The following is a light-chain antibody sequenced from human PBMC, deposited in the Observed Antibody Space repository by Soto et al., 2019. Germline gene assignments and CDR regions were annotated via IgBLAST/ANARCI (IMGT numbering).Light chain of an antibody. CDR1: SSDVGGYNY. J-gene: IGLJ3*02. CDR3: TSYTSSSPDLV. V-gene: IGLV2-14*03. Sequence: QSALTQPASVSGSPGQSITISCTGTSSDVGGYNYVSWYQHHPGKAPKLMIYDVTNRPSGVSNRFSGSKSGNTASLTISGLQSEYDADYYCTSYTSSSPDLVFRAGTKVTVL. CDR2: DVT.